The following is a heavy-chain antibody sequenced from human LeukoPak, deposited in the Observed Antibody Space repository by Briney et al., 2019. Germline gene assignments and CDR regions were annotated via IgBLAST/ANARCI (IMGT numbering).Heavy chain of an antibody. J-gene: IGHJ4*02. CDR2: IYYSGST. CDR3: ARELDYGDDADY. Sequence: PSETLSLTCTVSGGSISSSSYYWGWIRQPPGKGLEWIGSIYYSGSTYYNPSLKSRVTISVDTSKNQFSLKLSSVTAADTAVYYCARELDYGDDADYWGQGTLVTVSS. CDR1: GGSISSSSYY. D-gene: IGHD4-17*01. V-gene: IGHV4-39*07.